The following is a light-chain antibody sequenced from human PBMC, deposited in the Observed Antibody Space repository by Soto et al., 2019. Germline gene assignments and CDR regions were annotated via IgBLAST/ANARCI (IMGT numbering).Light chain of an antibody. Sequence: QAVVTQPPSASGTPGQRVTISCSGSSSNIGSDTVNWYQQLPGTAPKLLIYSNNQRPSGVPDRFSGSKSGTSASLAISGLQSEDEADYYCATWDDSLSGVVFGEGTKVTVL. CDR2: SNN. CDR1: SSNIGSDT. CDR3: ATWDDSLSGVV. J-gene: IGLJ2*01. V-gene: IGLV1-44*01.